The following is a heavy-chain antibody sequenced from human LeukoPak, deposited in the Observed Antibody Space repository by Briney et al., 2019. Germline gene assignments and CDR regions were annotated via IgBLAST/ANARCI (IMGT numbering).Heavy chain of an antibody. J-gene: IGHJ4*02. Sequence: PSETLSLTCAVYGGSFSGYYWSWIRQPPGKGLEWIGEINHSGSTNYNPSLKSRVTISVDTSKNQFSLKLSSVTAADTAVYYCARVIGDRYYYDSSGYYPDYWGQGTLVTVSS. CDR1: GGSFSGYY. CDR3: ARVIGDRYYYDSSGYYPDY. D-gene: IGHD3-22*01. CDR2: INHSGST. V-gene: IGHV4-34*01.